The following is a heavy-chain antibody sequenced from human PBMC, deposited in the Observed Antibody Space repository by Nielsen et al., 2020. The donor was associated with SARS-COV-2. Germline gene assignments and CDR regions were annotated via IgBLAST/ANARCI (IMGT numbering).Heavy chain of an antibody. CDR1: GFAFGDYG. CDR2: IRSKGFGGTI. CDR3: TRVPSVLPVFYYGVDV. Sequence: GGSLRLSCITSGFAFGDYGVTWVRQAPGMGLEWLGLIRSKGFGGTIQYAASVKGRFTISRDDSKSIAYLQMTSLKKDDSGVYYCTRVPSVLPVFYYGVDVWGPGTTVTVSS. J-gene: IGHJ6*02. V-gene: IGHV3-49*04. D-gene: IGHD3-3*01.